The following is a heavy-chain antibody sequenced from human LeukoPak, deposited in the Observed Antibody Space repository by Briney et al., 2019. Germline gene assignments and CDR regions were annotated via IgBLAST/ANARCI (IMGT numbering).Heavy chain of an antibody. CDR1: GYTFTGHS. Sequence: ASVKVSCKASGYTFTGHSMYWVRQAPGQGLEWMGWIKPNSGGTNYAQKLQGRVTMTTDTSTSTAYMELRSLRSDDTAVYYCARDSWVVRGVMAYFDYWGQGTLVTVSS. CDR3: ARDSWVVRGVMAYFDY. V-gene: IGHV1-2*02. D-gene: IGHD3-10*01. J-gene: IGHJ4*02. CDR2: IKPNSGGT.